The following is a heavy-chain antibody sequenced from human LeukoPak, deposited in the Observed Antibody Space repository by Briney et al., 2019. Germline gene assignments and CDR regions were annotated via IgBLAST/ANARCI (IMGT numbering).Heavy chain of an antibody. J-gene: IGHJ3*02. CDR3: ARRATHIADAFDI. CDR1: GYSFTSYW. V-gene: IGHV5-51*01. CDR2: IYPGDSDT. D-gene: IGHD2-21*01. Sequence: GESLKISCKGSGYSFTSYWIGWVRQMPGKGLEWMGIIYPGDSDTRYSPSFQGQVIISADKSISTAYLQWSSLKASGTAMYYCARRATHIADAFDIWGQGTTVTISS.